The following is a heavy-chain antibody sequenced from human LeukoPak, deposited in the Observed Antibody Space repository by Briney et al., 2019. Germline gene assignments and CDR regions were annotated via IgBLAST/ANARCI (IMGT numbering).Heavy chain of an antibody. CDR1: GFTFSSFA. CDR3: AKDIYGDYEYYLDY. V-gene: IGHV3-23*01. J-gene: IGHJ4*02. Sequence: GGSLRLSCAASGFTFSSFAMSWVRQAPGKGLEWVSPISSGGGSTYSADSVRGRFTISRDNSKNTVFLQMNSLRAEDTAVYYCAKDIYGDYEYYLDYWGQGTLVTVSS. D-gene: IGHD4-17*01. CDR2: ISSGGGST.